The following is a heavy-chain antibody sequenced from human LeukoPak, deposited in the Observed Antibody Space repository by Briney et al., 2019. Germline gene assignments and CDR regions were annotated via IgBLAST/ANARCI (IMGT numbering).Heavy chain of an antibody. D-gene: IGHD3-3*01. CDR2: INHSGST. J-gene: IGHJ4*02. CDR1: GGSFSGYY. V-gene: IGHV4-34*01. CDR3: ARARTFGVVIRYYFDY. Sequence: PSETLSLTCAVYGGSFSGYYWSWIRQPPGKGLEWIGEINHSGSTNCNPSLKSRVTISVDTSKNQFSLRLSSVTAADTAVYYCARARTFGVVIRYYFDYWGQGTLVTVSS.